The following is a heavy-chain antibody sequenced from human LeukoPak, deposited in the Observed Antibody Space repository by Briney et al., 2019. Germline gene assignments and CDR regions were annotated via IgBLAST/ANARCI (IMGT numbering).Heavy chain of an antibody. CDR3: ARGLYGWFGKSRWFGFDP. CDR1: GGSISSSSYY. J-gene: IGHJ5*02. D-gene: IGHD3-10*01. V-gene: IGHV4-39*07. CDR2: IYYSGST. Sequence: SETLSLTCTVSGGSISSSSYYWGWIRQPPGKGLEWIGSIYYSGSTYYNPSLKSRVTISVDTSKNQFSLKLSSVTAADTAVYYCARGLYGWFGKSRWFGFDPWGQGILVTVSS.